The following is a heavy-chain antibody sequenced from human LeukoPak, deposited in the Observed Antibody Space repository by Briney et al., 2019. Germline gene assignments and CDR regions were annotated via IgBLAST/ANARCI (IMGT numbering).Heavy chain of an antibody. CDR3: AKGYNSGWFES. CDR1: GITFSSYW. Sequence: PGGSLRLSCAASGITFSSYWMHWVRQAPGKGLVWVSRINSDGSSTSYADSVKGRFTISRDNSKNTVHLQMNSLRAEDTALYYCAKGYNSGWFESWGQGALVTVSS. V-gene: IGHV3-74*01. D-gene: IGHD6-19*01. CDR2: INSDGSST. J-gene: IGHJ5*01.